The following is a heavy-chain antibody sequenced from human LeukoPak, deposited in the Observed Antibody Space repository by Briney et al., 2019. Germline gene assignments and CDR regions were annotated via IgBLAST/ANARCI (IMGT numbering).Heavy chain of an antibody. D-gene: IGHD3-10*01. CDR3: ARDVDGSGSYGCDY. J-gene: IGHJ4*02. V-gene: IGHV3-21*01. CDR1: GFTFSSYS. CDR2: ISSSSSYI. Sequence: GGSLRLSCAASGFTFSSYSMNWVRQAPGKGLEWVSSISSSSSYIEYADSVKGRFTISRDNAKNSLYLQMNSLRAEDTAVYYCARDVDGSGSYGCDYWGQGTLVTVSS.